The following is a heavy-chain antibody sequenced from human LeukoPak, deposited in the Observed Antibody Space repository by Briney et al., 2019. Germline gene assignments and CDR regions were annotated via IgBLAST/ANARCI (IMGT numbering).Heavy chain of an antibody. CDR2: INHSGST. V-gene: IGHV4-34*01. Sequence: PSETLSLTCAVYGGSYSGYYWTWIRQPPGRGLEWIGEINHSGSTNYNPSLKSRVTISVDTSKSPFSLKLNSVTAADTAMYYCARGRDPYWGQGTLVTVSS. CDR1: GGSYSGYY. D-gene: IGHD5-24*01. CDR3: ARGRDPY. J-gene: IGHJ4*02.